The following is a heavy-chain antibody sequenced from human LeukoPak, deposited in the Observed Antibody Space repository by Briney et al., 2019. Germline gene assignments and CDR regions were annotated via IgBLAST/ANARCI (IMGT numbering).Heavy chain of an antibody. CDR3: AKDLSPITMVRGAF. CDR1: GFTFSSYA. D-gene: IGHD3-10*01. CDR2: ISGSGGST. Sequence: GGSLRLSCAASGFTFSSYAMHWVRQAPGKGLEWVSAISGSGGSTYYADSVKGRFTISRDNSKNTLYLQMNSLRAEDTAVYYCAKDLSPITMVRGAFWGQGTMVTVSS. J-gene: IGHJ3*01. V-gene: IGHV3-23*01.